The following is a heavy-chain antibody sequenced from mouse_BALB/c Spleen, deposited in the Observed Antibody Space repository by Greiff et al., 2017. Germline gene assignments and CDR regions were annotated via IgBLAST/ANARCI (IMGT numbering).Heavy chain of an antibody. CDR2: ISYDGSN. CDR3: ARVEGYYAMDY. J-gene: IGHJ4*01. Sequence: EVKLVESGPGLVKPSQSLSLTCSVTGYSITSCYYWNWIRQFPGNKLEWMGYISYDGSNNYNPSLKNRISITRDTSKNQFFLKLNSVTTEDTATYYCARVEGYYAMDYWGQGTSVTVSS. CDR1: GYSITSCYY. V-gene: IGHV3-6*02.